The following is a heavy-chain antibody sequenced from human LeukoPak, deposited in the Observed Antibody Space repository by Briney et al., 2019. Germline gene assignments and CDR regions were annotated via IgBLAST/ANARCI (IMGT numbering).Heavy chain of an antibody. CDR1: GGSFSGYY. CDR2: VDIDAHT. CDR3: VRQIGACAFDS. V-gene: IGHV4-34*01. J-gene: IGHJ3*01. Sequence: PSETLSLTCAVDGGSFSGYYWSWVRQPPGKGLEWIGEVDIDAHTSSNPSLKSRVTMSADSSKNQFTLTLRSLTAADTALYYCVRQIGACAFDSWGQGTSVTVSS. D-gene: IGHD3-3*01.